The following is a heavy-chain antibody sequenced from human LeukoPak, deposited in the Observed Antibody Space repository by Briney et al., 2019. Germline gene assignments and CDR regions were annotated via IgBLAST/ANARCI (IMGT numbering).Heavy chain of an antibody. CDR2: IRHDGIEK. V-gene: IGHV3-7*01. CDR1: GFTFRSFW. D-gene: IGHD3-9*01. Sequence: GGSLRLSCAASGFTFRSFWMSWVRQAPGKGLEWVANIRHDGIEKYYVDSMKGRFTISRDNAKNSLYLQMNSLSAEDTAVYYCTRDLMDYDVSTGLHHYYMDVWGQGTTVTVSS. CDR3: TRDLMDYDVSTGLHHYYMDV. J-gene: IGHJ6*02.